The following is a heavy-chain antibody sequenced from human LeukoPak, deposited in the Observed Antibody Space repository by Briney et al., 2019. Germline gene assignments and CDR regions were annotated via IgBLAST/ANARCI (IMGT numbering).Heavy chain of an antibody. CDR1: GFTFSSYG. CDR2: ISGSGGST. V-gene: IGHV3-23*01. Sequence: PGGSLRLSCAASGFTFSSYGMSWVRQAPGKGLEWVSAISGSGGSTYYADSVKGRFTISRDNSKNTLYLQMNSLRAEDTAAYYCAKGRVQLERRETENDDYWGQGTLVTVSS. D-gene: IGHD1-1*01. J-gene: IGHJ4*02. CDR3: AKGRVQLERRETENDDY.